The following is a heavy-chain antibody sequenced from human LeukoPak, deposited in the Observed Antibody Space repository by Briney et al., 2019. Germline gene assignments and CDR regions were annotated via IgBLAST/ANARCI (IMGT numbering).Heavy chain of an antibody. J-gene: IGHJ5*02. CDR3: ARDRNIVVVPAAIVLPSSTGGWFDP. V-gene: IGHV1-2*06. Sequence: ASVKVSCKASGYTFTGYYMHWVRQATGQGLEWMGRINPNCGGTNYAQKLQGRVTLTTDTSTSTAYMELRSLRSDDTAVYYCARDRNIVVVPAAIVLPSSTGGWFDPWGQGTLVTVSS. CDR2: INPNCGGT. D-gene: IGHD2-2*01. CDR1: GYTFTGYY.